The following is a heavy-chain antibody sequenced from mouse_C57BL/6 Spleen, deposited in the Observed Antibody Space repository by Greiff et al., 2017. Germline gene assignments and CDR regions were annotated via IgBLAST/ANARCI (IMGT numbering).Heavy chain of an antibody. CDR2: ISSGSSTI. J-gene: IGHJ4*01. CDR1: GFTFSDYG. D-gene: IGHD2-1*01. CDR3: ASDGNYYAMDY. Sequence: EVMLVESGGGLVKPGGSLKLSCAASGFTFSDYGMHWVRQAPEKGLEWVAYISSGSSTIYYADTVKGRFTISRDNAKNTLFLQMTSLRSEDTAMYYCASDGNYYAMDYWGQGTSVTVSS. V-gene: IGHV5-17*01.